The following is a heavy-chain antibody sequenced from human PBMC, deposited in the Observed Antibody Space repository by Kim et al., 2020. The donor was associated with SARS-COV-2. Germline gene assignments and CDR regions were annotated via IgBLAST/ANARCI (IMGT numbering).Heavy chain of an antibody. D-gene: IGHD6-6*01. J-gene: IGHJ6*02. CDR3: AGFGYSSSPSYYYYGMDV. Sequence: SETLSLTCTVSGGSISSYYWSWIRQPPGKGLEWIGYIYYSGSTNYNPSLKSRVTISVDTSKNQFSLKLSSVTAADTAVYYCAGFGYSSSPSYYYYGMDVWGQGTTVTVSS. CDR2: IYYSGST. V-gene: IGHV4-59*13. CDR1: GGSISSYY.